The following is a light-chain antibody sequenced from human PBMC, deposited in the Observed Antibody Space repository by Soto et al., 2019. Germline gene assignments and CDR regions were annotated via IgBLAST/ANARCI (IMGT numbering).Light chain of an antibody. CDR2: RNN. V-gene: IGLV1-47*01. J-gene: IGLJ3*02. CDR1: SSNIGSNY. Sequence: QSVLTQPPSASGTPGQRVTISCSGSSSNIGSNYVYWYQQLPGTAPKLLIYRNNQWPSGVPDRFSGSKSGTSASLAIGGLRSEDEADYYCAAWDDSLSVWMFGGGTQLTVL. CDR3: AAWDDSLSVWM.